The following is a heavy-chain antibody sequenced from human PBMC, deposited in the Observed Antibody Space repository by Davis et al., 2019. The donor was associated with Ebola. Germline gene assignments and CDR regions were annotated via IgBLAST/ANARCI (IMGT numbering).Heavy chain of an antibody. Sequence: ASVTVSCKASGYTFSDYYLHWVRQAPGQGLEWMGWINPHNGNTNYAQNVQGRVTMTTDTSTSTAYMEVGSLKSDDTAVYYCARAQFPTTSDHWGQGTLVTVSS. J-gene: IGHJ4*02. D-gene: IGHD1-1*01. CDR1: GYTFSDYY. CDR3: ARAQFPTTSDH. V-gene: IGHV1-18*04. CDR2: INPHNGNT.